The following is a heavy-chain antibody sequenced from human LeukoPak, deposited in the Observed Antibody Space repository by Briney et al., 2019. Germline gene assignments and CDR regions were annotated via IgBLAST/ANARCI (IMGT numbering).Heavy chain of an antibody. V-gene: IGHV7-4-1*02. J-gene: IGHJ4*02. CDR3: ARHDNDDDFDY. CDR2: INMYTANP. D-gene: IGHD3-16*01. CDR1: GYTFTRYA. Sequence: PWASVTVSCKASGYTFTRYAINWLRQAPGQGLEWMGWINMYTANPAYAQGFTERFVFSLDTSVTTAYLQISNLKTEDTAVYYCARHDNDDDFDYWGQGTLVTVSS.